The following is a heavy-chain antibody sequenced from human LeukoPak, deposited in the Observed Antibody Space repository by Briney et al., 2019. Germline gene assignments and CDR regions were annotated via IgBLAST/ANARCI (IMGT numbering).Heavy chain of an antibody. CDR2: IYASGTT. CDR1: GGSISNYY. Sequence: PSETLSLTCTVSGGSISNYYWSWIRQPAGRGLEWIGRIYASGTTNYNPSLKSRVTMSVDTSKNQFSPKLSSVTAADTAVYYCARGSGYVNFDLWGQGTLVTVSS. D-gene: IGHD5-12*01. J-gene: IGHJ4*02. CDR3: ARGSGYVNFDL. V-gene: IGHV4-4*07.